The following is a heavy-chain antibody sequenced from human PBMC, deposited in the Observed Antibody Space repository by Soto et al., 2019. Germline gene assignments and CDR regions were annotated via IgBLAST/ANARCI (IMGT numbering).Heavy chain of an antibody. Sequence: QVQLVESGGGVVQPGRSLRLSCAASGFTFSSYGMHWVRQAPGKGLEWVAVIWYDGSNKYYADSVKGRFTISRDNSKNTLDLQMNSLRAEDTAVYYGARSRIAAAGSWFDPWGQGTLVTVSS. CDR3: ARSRIAAAGSWFDP. J-gene: IGHJ5*02. CDR2: IWYDGSNK. D-gene: IGHD6-13*01. CDR1: GFTFSSYG. V-gene: IGHV3-33*01.